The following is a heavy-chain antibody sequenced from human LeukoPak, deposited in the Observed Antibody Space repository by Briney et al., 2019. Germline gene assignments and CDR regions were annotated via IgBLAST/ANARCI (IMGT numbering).Heavy chain of an antibody. J-gene: IGHJ5*02. Sequence: ASVKVSCKASGYTFTSYGISWVRQAPGQGLEWMGWISAYNGNTNYAQKLQGRVTMTTDTPTSTAYMELRSLRSDDTAVYYCARDVDTAMLTWFDPWGQGTLVTVSS. D-gene: IGHD5-18*01. CDR1: GYTFTSYG. V-gene: IGHV1-18*01. CDR3: ARDVDTAMLTWFDP. CDR2: ISAYNGNT.